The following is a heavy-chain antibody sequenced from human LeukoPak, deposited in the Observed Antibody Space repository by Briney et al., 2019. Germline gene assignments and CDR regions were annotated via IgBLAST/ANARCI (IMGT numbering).Heavy chain of an antibody. Sequence: SETLSFTCTVSGGSISTYFWSWIRQPPGKGLEWIGYIYYSGSTNYNPSLKSRVTISVDTSKNQFSLKLSSVTAADTAVYFCARDRGRAVAGWYYYFDCWGQGTLVTVSS. CDR1: GGSISTYF. J-gene: IGHJ4*02. D-gene: IGHD6-19*01. CDR3: ARDRGRAVAGWYYYFDC. V-gene: IGHV4-59*01. CDR2: IYYSGST.